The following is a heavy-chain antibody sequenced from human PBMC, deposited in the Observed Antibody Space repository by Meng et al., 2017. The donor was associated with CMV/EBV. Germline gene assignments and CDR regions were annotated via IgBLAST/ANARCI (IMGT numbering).Heavy chain of an antibody. J-gene: IGHJ6*02. V-gene: IGHV2-26*01. CDR2: IFSNDEK. D-gene: IGHD1-7*01. CDR3: ARVWNYGTGYYYGMDV. CDR1: GFSLSNARMG. Sequence: SGPTLVKPTETLTLTCTVSGFSLSNARMGVGWIRQPPGKALEWLAHIFSNDEKSYSTSLKSRLTISKDTSKSQVVLTMTNMDPVDTATYYCARVWNYGTGYYYGMDVWGQGTTVTVSS.